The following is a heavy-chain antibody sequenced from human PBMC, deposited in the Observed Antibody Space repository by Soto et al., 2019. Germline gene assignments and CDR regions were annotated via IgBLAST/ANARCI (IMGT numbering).Heavy chain of an antibody. CDR2: ISYDGSNK. V-gene: IGHV3-30-3*01. CDR1: GFTFSSYA. CDR3: ARDLGRQWLVRGEFDY. D-gene: IGHD6-19*01. J-gene: IGHJ4*02. Sequence: QVQLVESGGGVVQPGRSLRLSCAASGFTFSSYAMHWVRQAPVKGLEWVAVISYDGSNKYYADSVKGRFTISRDNSKNTLYLQMNSLRAEDTAVYYCARDLGRQWLVRGEFDYWGQGTLVTVSS.